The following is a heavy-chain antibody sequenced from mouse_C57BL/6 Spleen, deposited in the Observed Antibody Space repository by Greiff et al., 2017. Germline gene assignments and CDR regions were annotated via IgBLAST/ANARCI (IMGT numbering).Heavy chain of an antibody. V-gene: IGHV1-69*01. J-gene: IGHJ2*01. CDR2: IDPSDSYT. Sequence: QVQLQQPGAELVLPGASVKLSCKASGYTFTSYWMHWVKQRPGQGLEWIGEIDPSDSYTNYNQKFKGKSTLTVDKSSSTAYMQLSSLTSEDSAVYYCASAETAQATFDYWGQGTTLTVSS. CDR1: GYTFTSYW. D-gene: IGHD3-2*02. CDR3: ASAETAQATFDY.